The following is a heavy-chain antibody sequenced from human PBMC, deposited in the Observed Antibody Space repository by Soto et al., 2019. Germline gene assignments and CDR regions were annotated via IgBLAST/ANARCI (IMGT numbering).Heavy chain of an antibody. J-gene: IGHJ4*02. D-gene: IGHD3-22*01. CDR2: IKQDGSEK. Sequence: GGSLRLSCAASGFTFSSYWMSWVRQAPGKGLEWVANIKQDGSEKYYVDSVKGRFTTSRDNAKNSLYLQMNSLRAEDTAVYYCARVWASTYYDSSGYYYFDYWGQGTLVTVSS. V-gene: IGHV3-7*01. CDR3: ARVWASTYYDSSGYYYFDY. CDR1: GFTFSSYW.